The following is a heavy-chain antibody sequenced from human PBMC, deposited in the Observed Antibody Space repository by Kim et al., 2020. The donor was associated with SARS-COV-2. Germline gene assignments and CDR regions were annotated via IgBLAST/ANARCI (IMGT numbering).Heavy chain of an antibody. CDR1: GFTFSDYY. D-gene: IGHD3-22*01. CDR3: ARESAYYYAY. J-gene: IGHJ4*02. CDR2: ISSSGDTV. V-gene: IGHV3-11*01. Sequence: GGSLRLSCAASGFTFSDYYMNWIRQAPVKGLEWVSYISSSGDTVKYADSMKGRFTISRDNARNSLYLQLNSLRAEDTAIYYCARESAYYYAYWGPGTLVT.